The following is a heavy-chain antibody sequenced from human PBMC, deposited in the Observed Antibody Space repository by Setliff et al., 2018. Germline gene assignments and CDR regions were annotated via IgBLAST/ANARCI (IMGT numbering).Heavy chain of an antibody. CDR1: GYSISSGHY. D-gene: IGHD3-9*01. CDR2: ISHSGST. V-gene: IGHV4-38-2*02. Sequence: PSETLSLTCTVSGYSISSGHYWGWIRQPPGKRLEWIGSISHSGSTYYNPSLRSRVTISVDTSKNQFSLKLSSVTAADTAVYYCARRRYFDRYYYYGMDVWGQGTTVTVSS. J-gene: IGHJ6*02. CDR3: ARRRYFDRYYYYGMDV.